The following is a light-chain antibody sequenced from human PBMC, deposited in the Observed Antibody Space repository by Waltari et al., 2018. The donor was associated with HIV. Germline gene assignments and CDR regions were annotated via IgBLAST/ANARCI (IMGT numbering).Light chain of an antibody. V-gene: IGLV2-8*01. Sequence: QSALTQPPSASGSPGQSVPISCTGSSSDIGGSRFVPWYQQHPGKAPKLMIYEVSKRPSGVPDRFSGSKSGNTASLTVAGLQAEDEADYFCSSYAANNDILFGGGTKLTVL. CDR1: SSDIGGSRF. CDR2: EVS. CDR3: SSYAANNDIL. J-gene: IGLJ3*02.